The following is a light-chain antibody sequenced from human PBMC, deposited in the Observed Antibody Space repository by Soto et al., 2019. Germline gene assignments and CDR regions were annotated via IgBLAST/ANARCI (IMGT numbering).Light chain of an antibody. CDR1: RRVSSY. Sequence: ETVLTQSPATLSLSPGDRATLSCRASRRVSSYLAWYQQKAGQAPRLLIYDASNRAAGTPGRFSGSGSGTDFTLAISSLEHEDFAVYYCQQRDIWPLTFGQGTKVEI. V-gene: IGKV3-11*01. CDR2: DAS. CDR3: QQRDIWPLT. J-gene: IGKJ1*01.